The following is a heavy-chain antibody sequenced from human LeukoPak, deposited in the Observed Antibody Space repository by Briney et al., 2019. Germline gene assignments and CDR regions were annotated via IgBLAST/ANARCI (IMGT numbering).Heavy chain of an antibody. Sequence: PGGSLRLSCAASGFTFSSYGMHWVRQAPGKGLEWVAVIWYDGSNKYYADSVKGRFTISRDNSKNTLYLQMNSLRAEDTAVYYCARDFGYCSGGSCFPFDYWGQGTLVTVSS. D-gene: IGHD2-15*01. V-gene: IGHV3-33*01. CDR3: ARDFGYCSGGSCFPFDY. CDR2: IWYDGSNK. J-gene: IGHJ4*02. CDR1: GFTFSSYG.